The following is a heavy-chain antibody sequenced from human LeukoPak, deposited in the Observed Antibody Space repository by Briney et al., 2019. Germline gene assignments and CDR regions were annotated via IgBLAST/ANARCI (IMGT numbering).Heavy chain of an antibody. CDR1: GFTVSSNY. CDR3: ASGYYDSSGYSHPLDY. D-gene: IGHD3-22*01. J-gene: IGHJ4*02. Sequence: GGSLRLSCAASGFTVSSNYMSWVRQAPGKGLEWVSVIYSGGSTYYADSMKGRFTISRDNSKNTLYLQMNSLRAEDTAVYYCASGYYDSSGYSHPLDYWGQGTLVTVSS. CDR2: IYSGGST. V-gene: IGHV3-66*02.